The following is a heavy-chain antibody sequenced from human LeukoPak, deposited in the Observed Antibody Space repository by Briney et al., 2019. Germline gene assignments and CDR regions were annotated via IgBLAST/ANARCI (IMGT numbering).Heavy chain of an antibody. V-gene: IGHV4-30-2*05. Sequence: SQTLSLTCTVSRVAISSGGYYCSWIRQPPGNGLGWIGYIYHSGSTYYNPSLKSRVTISEDTSKNQFSLKLSSVTAADAAVYDCASRNSERGAFDIWGQGTLVTVSS. CDR1: RVAISSGGYY. J-gene: IGHJ3*02. CDR2: IYHSGST. CDR3: ASRNSERGAFDI. D-gene: IGHD1-14*01.